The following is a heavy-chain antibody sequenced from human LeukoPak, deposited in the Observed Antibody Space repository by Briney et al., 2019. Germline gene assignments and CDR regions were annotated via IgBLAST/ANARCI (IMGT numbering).Heavy chain of an antibody. CDR1: GYPFTDYY. D-gene: IGHD5-18*01. V-gene: IGHV1-2*02. CDR2: INPNRGGA. J-gene: IGHJ4*02. CDR3: ASGYRFRN. Sequence: ASVKVSCKASGYPFTDYYMHWVRQAPGQGLEWMGWINPNRGGADYAQKFQGRVTMTRDTSISTAYMELSRLRYDDAAVYYCASGYRFRNWGQGTLVTVSS.